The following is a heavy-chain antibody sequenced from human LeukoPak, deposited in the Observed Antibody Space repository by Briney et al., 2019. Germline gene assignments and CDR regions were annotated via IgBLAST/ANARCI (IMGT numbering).Heavy chain of an antibody. CDR3: ASSYDFWSGGDHYYFDY. V-gene: IGHV3-21*01. J-gene: IGHJ4*02. Sequence: PGGSLRLSCAASGFTVSTNYMSWVRQAPGKGLEWVSSISSSSSYIYYAGSVKGRFTISRDNAKNSLYLQMNSLRAEDTAVYYCASSYDFWSGGDHYYFDYWGQGTLVTVSS. CDR1: GFTVSTNY. CDR2: ISSSSSYI. D-gene: IGHD3-3*01.